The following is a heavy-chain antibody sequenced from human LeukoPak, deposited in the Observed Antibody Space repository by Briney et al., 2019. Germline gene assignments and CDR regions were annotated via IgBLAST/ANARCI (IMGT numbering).Heavy chain of an antibody. CDR1: GYTFSGYY. CDR2: INPNSGGT. Sequence: ASVKVSCKASGYTFSGYYMHWVRQAPGQGLEWMGRINPNSGGTNYAQKFQGRVTMTRDTSISTAYMELSRLRSDGSAVYYCARDLRYSGYDFDYWGQGTLVTVSS. CDR3: ARDLRYSGYDFDY. D-gene: IGHD5-12*01. J-gene: IGHJ4*02. V-gene: IGHV1-2*06.